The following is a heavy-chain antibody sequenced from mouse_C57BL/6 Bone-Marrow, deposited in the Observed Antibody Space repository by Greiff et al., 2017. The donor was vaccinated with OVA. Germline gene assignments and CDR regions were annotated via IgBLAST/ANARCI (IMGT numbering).Heavy chain of an antibody. CDR1: GYTFTSYW. D-gene: IGHD2-4*01. CDR2: IYPGNSDT. J-gene: IGHJ1*03. V-gene: IGHV1-5*01. Sequence: VQLQQSGTVLARPGASVKMSCKTSGYTFTSYWMHWVKQRPGQGLEWIGAIYPGNSDTSYNQKFKGKAKLTAVTSASTAYMELSSLTNEDSAVYYCARSGDYAGDWYFDVWGTGTTVTVSS. CDR3: ARSGDYAGDWYFDV.